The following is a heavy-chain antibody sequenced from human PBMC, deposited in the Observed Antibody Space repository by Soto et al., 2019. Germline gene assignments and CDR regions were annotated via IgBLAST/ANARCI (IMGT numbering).Heavy chain of an antibody. CDR3: ASSSMIWSGYYPDDYYYYGMDV. V-gene: IGHV1-69*13. Sequence: GASVKVSCKASGGTFSSYAISWVRQAPGQGLEWMGGIIPIFGTANYAQKFQGRVTITADESTSTAYMELSSLRSEDTAVYYCASSSMIWSGYYPDDYYYYGMDVWGQGTTVTVSS. J-gene: IGHJ6*02. CDR1: GGTFSSYA. D-gene: IGHD3-3*01. CDR2: IIPIFGTA.